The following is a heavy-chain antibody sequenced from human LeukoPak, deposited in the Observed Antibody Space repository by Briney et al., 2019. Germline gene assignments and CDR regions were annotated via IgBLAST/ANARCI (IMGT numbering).Heavy chain of an antibody. Sequence: PGGSLRLSCAASGFTFSNSALSWVRQAPGKGLEWVSDISGSGGSTYYADSVKGRFTISRDNSKNTLYLQMNSLRAEDTAVYYCARRGGILRYFDRGYYYYYYMDVWGKGTTVTVSS. V-gene: IGHV3-23*01. D-gene: IGHD3-9*01. CDR2: ISGSGGST. J-gene: IGHJ6*03. CDR1: GFTFSNSA. CDR3: ARRGGILRYFDRGYYYYYYMDV.